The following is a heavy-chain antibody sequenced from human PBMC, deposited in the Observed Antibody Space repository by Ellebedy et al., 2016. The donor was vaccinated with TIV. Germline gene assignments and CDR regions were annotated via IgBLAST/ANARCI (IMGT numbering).Heavy chain of an antibody. CDR1: EFTFSTYH. CDR3: ARELGGSGGSDFDY. J-gene: IGHJ4*02. D-gene: IGHD2-15*01. CDR2: IWYDGTAK. Sequence: GESLKISCAASEFTFSTYHMHWVRQAPGKGLEWVEVIWYDGTAKFYAESVKGRFTISRDNSQNTLYREMNSLRADDTALYYCARELGGSGGSDFDYWGQGTLVTVSS. V-gene: IGHV3-33*01.